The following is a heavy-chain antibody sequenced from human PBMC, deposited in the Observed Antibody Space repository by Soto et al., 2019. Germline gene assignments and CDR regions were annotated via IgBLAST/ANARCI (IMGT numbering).Heavy chain of an antibody. CDR3: GKERRRSGWFACTS. CDR1: GGTFSSGA. CDR2: ISGNGADT. V-gene: IGHV3-23*01. D-gene: IGHD6-13*01. Sequence: VVSLILSCSASGGTFSSGAISWFRQAPVNGLEWVSAISGNGADTSYADSVRGRFTISIDNSKDTLFLQMNSLRADDTDVYYCGKERRRSGWFACTSWGQRTLVTVSS. J-gene: IGHJ5*02.